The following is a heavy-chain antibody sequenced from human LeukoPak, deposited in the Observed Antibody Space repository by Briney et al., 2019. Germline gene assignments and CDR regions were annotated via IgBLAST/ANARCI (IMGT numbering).Heavy chain of an antibody. D-gene: IGHD2-15*01. CDR2: IYYSGST. CDR1: GGSISSYY. CDR3: ARARGYCSGGSCCSEFDY. Sequence: SETLSLTCTVSGGSISSYYWSWIRQPPGKGLEWIGYIYYSGSTNYNPSLKSRVTISVDTSKNQFSLKLSSVTAADTAVYYCARARGYCSGGSCCSEFDYWGQGTLVTVSS. V-gene: IGHV4-59*01. J-gene: IGHJ4*02.